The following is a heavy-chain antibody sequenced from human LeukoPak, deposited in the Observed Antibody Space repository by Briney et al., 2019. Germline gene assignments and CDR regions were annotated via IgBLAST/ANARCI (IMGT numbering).Heavy chain of an antibody. CDR3: AKERGSYRHFDY. Sequence: GGSLRLSCAASGFTFSSYGMHWVRQAPGKGLEWVAFIRYDGSNKYYADSVKGRFTISRDNSKNTLYLQMNSLRAEDTAVYYCAKERGSYRHFDYWGQGTLVTVSS. J-gene: IGHJ4*02. CDR2: IRYDGSNK. D-gene: IGHD1-26*01. CDR1: GFTFSSYG. V-gene: IGHV3-30*02.